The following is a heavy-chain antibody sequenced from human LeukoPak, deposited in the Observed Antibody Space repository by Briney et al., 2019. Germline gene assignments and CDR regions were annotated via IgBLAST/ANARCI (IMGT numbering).Heavy chain of an antibody. V-gene: IGHV4-30-2*01. Sequence: SETLSLTCAVSGDSLSSGGYSWSSIRQPPGKGLEWLGYIYHSRSTYYNPSRKSRLAKALDRSKNQSSLKLSSVPAADTAVYYWARDSSYYYDSSGFDYWGQGTLVTVSS. J-gene: IGHJ4*02. CDR1: GDSLSSGGYS. CDR2: IYHSRST. D-gene: IGHD3-22*01. CDR3: ARDSSYYYDSSGFDY.